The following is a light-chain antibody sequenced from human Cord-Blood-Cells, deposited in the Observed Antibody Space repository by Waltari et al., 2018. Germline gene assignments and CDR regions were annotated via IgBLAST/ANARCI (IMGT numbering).Light chain of an antibody. J-gene: IGKJ3*01. CDR3: QQYNNWPLT. CDR1: QSVSSN. Sequence: PATLSVSPGERATLSCRASQSVSSNLAWYQQKPGQAPRLLIYGASTRATGIPARFSGSGSGTEFTLTISSLQSEDFAVYYCQQYNNWPLTFGPGTKVDIK. CDR2: GAS. V-gene: IGKV3-15*01.